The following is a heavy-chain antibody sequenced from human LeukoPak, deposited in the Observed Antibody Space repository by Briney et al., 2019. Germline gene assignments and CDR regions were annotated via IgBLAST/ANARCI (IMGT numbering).Heavy chain of an antibody. Sequence: SVKVSCXASGGTFSSYTISWVRQAPGQGLEWMGRIIPILGIANCAQKFQSRVTITADKSTSTPYMELSSLRSEDTAVYYCARKWYYDFWSGYRDWGQGTLVTVSS. CDR1: GGTFSSYT. J-gene: IGHJ4*02. CDR2: IIPILGIA. V-gene: IGHV1-69*02. D-gene: IGHD3-3*01. CDR3: ARKWYYDFWSGYRD.